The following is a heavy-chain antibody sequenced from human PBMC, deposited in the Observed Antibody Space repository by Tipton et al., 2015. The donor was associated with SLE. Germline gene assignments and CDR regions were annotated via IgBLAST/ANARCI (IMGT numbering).Heavy chain of an antibody. Sequence: QLVQSGAEVRKPGASVKVSCQASGYTFTDYYIHWVRQAPGEGLDWVGWINPNSGGTDSAQKFQGRVTMTRDTSITTAYMDLRSLRSDDSAVYYCARALPQLGRRAAFDVWGQGTMVTVSS. D-gene: IGHD7-27*01. CDR2: INPNSGGT. V-gene: IGHV1-2*02. CDR3: ARALPQLGRRAAFDV. CDR1: GYTFTDYY. J-gene: IGHJ3*01.